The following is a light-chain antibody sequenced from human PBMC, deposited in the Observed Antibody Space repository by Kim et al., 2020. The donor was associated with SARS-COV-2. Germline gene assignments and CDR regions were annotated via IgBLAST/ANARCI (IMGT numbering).Light chain of an antibody. Sequence: QSVLTQPPSASGTPGQRVTISCSGSSSNIGTNYVYWYQQFPGTAPKLLIYRNNQRPSGVPDRFSGSKSGTSASLAISGLRSEDEADYYCAAWDDSLRGVLLGGGTKLTVL. J-gene: IGLJ2*01. CDR3: AAWDDSLRGVL. V-gene: IGLV1-47*01. CDR2: RNN. CDR1: SSNIGTNY.